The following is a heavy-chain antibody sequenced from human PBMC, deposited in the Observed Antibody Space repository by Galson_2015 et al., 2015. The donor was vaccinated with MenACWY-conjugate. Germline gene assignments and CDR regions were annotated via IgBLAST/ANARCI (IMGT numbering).Heavy chain of an antibody. D-gene: IGHD6-19*01. J-gene: IGHJ3*01. CDR3: ARDVTPYSSVWYDAFDV. CDR1: GFTFNTYW. CDR2: IRGDGTVT. V-gene: IGHV3-7*03. Sequence: SLRLSCAGSGFTFNTYWMAWVRQAPGKGLEWVANIRGDGTVTHYTDSVEGRFTISRDNARNSLYLEMNSLRAEDTATYYCARDVTPYSSVWYDAFDVWGQGTMVIVSS.